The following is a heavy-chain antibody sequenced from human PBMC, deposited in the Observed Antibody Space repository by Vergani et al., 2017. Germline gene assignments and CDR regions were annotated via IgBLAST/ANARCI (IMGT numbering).Heavy chain of an antibody. J-gene: IGHJ4*02. CDR3: ARDGRRVEGGTELDY. CDR2: VNPEGTNT. D-gene: IGHD1-26*01. V-gene: IGHV3-74*01. Sequence: EVQLVESGGGLVQPGGSLRLSCAASGFTFSRHWMHWVRQAPGKGLVWVSRVNPEGTNTPYADSVKVRFTSSRDNAKNMMYLQLISLGDEETAVYDCARDGRRVEGGTELDYWGKGTLVTVSS. CDR1: GFTFSRHW.